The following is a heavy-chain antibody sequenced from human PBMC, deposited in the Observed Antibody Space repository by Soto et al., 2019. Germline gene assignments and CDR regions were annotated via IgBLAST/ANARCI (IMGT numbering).Heavy chain of an antibody. CDR2: IYYSGST. J-gene: IGHJ5*02. D-gene: IGHD3-16*01. CDR1: GGSISSHY. CDR3: ARGFGHPFLTRFDP. Sequence: PSETLSLTCTVSGGSISSHYWSWVRQAPGKGLEWIGHIYYSGSTNYNPSLKSRVTISVDTSKNQFSLKLSSVTAADTAVYYCARGFGHPFLTRFDPWGQGTLVTVSS. V-gene: IGHV4-59*08.